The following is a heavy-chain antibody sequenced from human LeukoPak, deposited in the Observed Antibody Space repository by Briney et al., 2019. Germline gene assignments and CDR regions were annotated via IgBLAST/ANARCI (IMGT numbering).Heavy chain of an antibody. CDR2: IYPGDSDT. Sequence: GESLKISCKGSGYSFTSYWIGWVRQKPGKGLEWMGIIYPGDSDTKYSPPFEGQVTISADKSINTAYLQWSSLKASDTAMYYCVIYGSGSYFDYWGQGTLVIVSS. CDR1: GYSFTSYW. J-gene: IGHJ4*02. V-gene: IGHV5-51*01. D-gene: IGHD3-10*01. CDR3: VIYGSGSYFDY.